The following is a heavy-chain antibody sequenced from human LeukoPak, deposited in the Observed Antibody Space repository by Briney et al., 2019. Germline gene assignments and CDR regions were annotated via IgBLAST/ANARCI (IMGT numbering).Heavy chain of an antibody. D-gene: IGHD3-16*02. V-gene: IGHV4-31*03. J-gene: IGHJ5*02. CDR3: ARGPSYVWGSYRYLSP. Sequence: SQTLSLTCTVSGGSISSGGYYWSWTRQHPGKGLEWIGYIYYSGSTYYNPSLKSRVTISVDTSKNQFSLKLSSVTAADTAVYYCARGPSYVWGSYRYLSPWGQGTLVTVSS. CDR1: GGSISSGGYY. CDR2: IYYSGST.